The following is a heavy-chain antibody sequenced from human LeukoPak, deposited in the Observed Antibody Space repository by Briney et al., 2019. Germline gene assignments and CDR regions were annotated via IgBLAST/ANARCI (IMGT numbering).Heavy chain of an antibody. CDR1: GFTFSSYS. Sequence: GSLRLSCAASGFTFSSYSMNWVRRAPGKGLEWIGSTSGSAYYNPSLKSRVTISVDTSKNQISLKLTSVTAADTAVYYCARAGRIWRAFDIWGQGTMVTVSS. CDR2: TSGSA. D-gene: IGHD3-3*01. J-gene: IGHJ3*02. V-gene: IGHV4-59*01. CDR3: ARAGRIWRAFDI.